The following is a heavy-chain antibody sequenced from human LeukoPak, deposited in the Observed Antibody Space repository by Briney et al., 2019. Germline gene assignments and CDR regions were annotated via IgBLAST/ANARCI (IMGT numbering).Heavy chain of an antibody. CDR3: AKAEALGGQPGLRYSYYGVDV. D-gene: IGHD1-14*01. J-gene: IGHJ6*02. CDR2: ISGGGST. V-gene: IGHV3-23*01. Sequence: GGSLRLSCEASGFTFSSYAMSWVRQAPGKGLEWVSGISGGGSTHCADSVKGRFIISRDNFKYTLFLQMKSPRDEDTATYYCAKAEALGGQPGLRYSYYGVDVWGQGTTVIVSS. CDR1: GFTFSSYA.